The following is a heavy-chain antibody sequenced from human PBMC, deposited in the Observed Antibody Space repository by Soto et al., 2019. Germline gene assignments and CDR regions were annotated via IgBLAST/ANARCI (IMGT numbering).Heavy chain of an antibody. CDR2: TNGDGSTT. V-gene: IGHV3-74*01. CDR1: GFIFSGYW. CDR3: ARSSEGYNPVADY. D-gene: IGHD6-25*01. J-gene: IGHJ4*01. Sequence: EVQLVESGGGLVQPGGSLRLSCAASGFIFSGYWMNWVRQAPGRGLVWVSRTNGDGSTTSYADSVKGRFTISRDNAKNTLELQMNSLRADDTAVYYCARSSEGYNPVADYWGRGTLVTFSS.